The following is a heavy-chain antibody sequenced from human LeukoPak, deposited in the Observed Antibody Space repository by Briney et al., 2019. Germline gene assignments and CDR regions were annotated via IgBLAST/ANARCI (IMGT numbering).Heavy chain of an antibody. Sequence: SETLSLTCDVSGASISSRDFYWGWIRQPPGKGLEWIGNTFPYTGSTYYNPSLRGRVTISVDTSKNQFSLTLTSVTAADTAVYYGVRHYGGTYSMHEFYFESWGQGTLVAVSS. CDR2: TFPYTGST. V-gene: IGHV4-39*01. D-gene: IGHD1-26*01. J-gene: IGHJ4*02. CDR1: GASISSRDFY. CDR3: VRHYGGTYSMHEFYFES.